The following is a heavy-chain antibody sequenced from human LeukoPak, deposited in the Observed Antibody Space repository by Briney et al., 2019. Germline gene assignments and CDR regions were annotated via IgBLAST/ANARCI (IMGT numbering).Heavy chain of an antibody. J-gene: IGHJ4*02. CDR2: INHSGST. V-gene: IGHV4-34*01. Sequence: SETLSLTCAVCGGSFSGYYWSWIRQPPGKGLEWIGEINHSGSTNYNPSLKSRVTISVDTSKNQFSLKLSSVTAADTAVYYCARGKEELQDFDYWGQGTLVTVSS. D-gene: IGHD1-26*01. CDR3: ARGKEELQDFDY. CDR1: GGSFSGYY.